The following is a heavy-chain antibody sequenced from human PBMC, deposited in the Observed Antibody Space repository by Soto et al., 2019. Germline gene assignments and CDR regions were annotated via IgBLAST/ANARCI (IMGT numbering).Heavy chain of an antibody. V-gene: IGHV3-33*01. CDR3: ACWDYDFWSGSQQSTLDYYYGMDV. J-gene: IGHJ6*02. CDR1: GFTFSSYG. D-gene: IGHD3-3*01. Sequence: PGGSLRLSCAASGFTFSSYGMHWVRQAPGKGLEWVAVIWYDGSNKYYADSVKGRFTISRDNSKNTLYLQMNSLRAEDTAVYYCACWDYDFWSGSQQSTLDYYYGMDVWGQGTTVTVSS. CDR2: IWYDGSNK.